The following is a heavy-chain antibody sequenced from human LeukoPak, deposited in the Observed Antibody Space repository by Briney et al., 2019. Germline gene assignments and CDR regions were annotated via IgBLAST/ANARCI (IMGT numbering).Heavy chain of an antibody. CDR2: IDSSGRVT. J-gene: IGHJ4*02. CDR1: GFAFGDFA. CDR3: ARIGYSSNSDN. Sequence: GGSLRLSCTASGFAFGDFAMSWVRQAPGEGLEWVSSIDSSGRVTYYGDSVKGRFTTSRDNSKNMVYLQMNSLRAEDTALYYCARIGYSSNSDNWGQGTLVTVSS. D-gene: IGHD6-13*01. V-gene: IGHV3-23*05.